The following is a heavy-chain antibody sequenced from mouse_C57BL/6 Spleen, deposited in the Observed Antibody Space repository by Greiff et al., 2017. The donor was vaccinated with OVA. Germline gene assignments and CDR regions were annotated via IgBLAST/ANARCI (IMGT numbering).Heavy chain of an antibody. Sequence: EVKLMESGGDLVKPGGSLKLSCAASGFTFSSYGMSWVRQTPDKRLEWVATISSGGSYTYYPDSVKGRFTISRDHATNTLYLQMSSLKSEDTAMYDCARDGNPYFDYWGQGTTLTVSS. V-gene: IGHV5-6*01. CDR3: ARDGNPYFDY. J-gene: IGHJ2*01. CDR1: GFTFSSYG. CDR2: ISSGGSYT. D-gene: IGHD2-1*01.